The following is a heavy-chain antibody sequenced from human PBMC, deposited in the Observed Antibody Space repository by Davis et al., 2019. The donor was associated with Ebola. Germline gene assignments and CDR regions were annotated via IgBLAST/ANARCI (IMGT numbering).Heavy chain of an antibody. Sequence: GESLKISCAASGFTLSRYWMSWVRQAPGKGLEWVANIYQDGSEKYYVDSVKGRFTISRDNAKSSVYLQMNSLRAEDTAVYYCARDDYDFWGGYSPVYYYGMDVWGKGTTVTVSS. CDR1: GFTLSRYW. CDR2: IYQDGSEK. V-gene: IGHV3-7*01. D-gene: IGHD3-3*01. CDR3: ARDDYDFWGGYSPVYYYGMDV. J-gene: IGHJ6*04.